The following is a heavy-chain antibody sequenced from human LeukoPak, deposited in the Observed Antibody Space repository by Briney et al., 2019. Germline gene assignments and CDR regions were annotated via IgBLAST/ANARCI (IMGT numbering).Heavy chain of an antibody. CDR2: ISDGGSTI. CDR1: GFSFSTYE. V-gene: IGHV3-48*03. CDR3: ARTIEMATISYFDY. J-gene: IGHJ4*02. Sequence: GGSLRLSCTASGFSFSTYEKNWVRQAPGKRLEWVSYISDGGSTIYYAASVKGRFTISRDNAKNSLYLQMNSLRAGDTAVYYCARTIEMATISYFDYWGQGTLVTVSS. D-gene: IGHD5-24*01.